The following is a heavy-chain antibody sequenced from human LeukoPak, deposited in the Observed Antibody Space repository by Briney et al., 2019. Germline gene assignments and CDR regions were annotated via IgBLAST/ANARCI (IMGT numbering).Heavy chain of an antibody. CDR3: ARRVGYDFWSGYYVTDWFDP. V-gene: IGHV1-8*01. Sequence: ASVKVSCKASGYTFTSYDINWVRQATGQGLEWMGWMNANSGNTGYAQKFQGRVTMTRNTSISTAYMELSSLRSEDTAVYYRARRVGYDFWSGYYVTDWFDPWGQGTLVTVSS. CDR1: GYTFTSYD. J-gene: IGHJ5*02. CDR2: MNANSGNT. D-gene: IGHD3-3*01.